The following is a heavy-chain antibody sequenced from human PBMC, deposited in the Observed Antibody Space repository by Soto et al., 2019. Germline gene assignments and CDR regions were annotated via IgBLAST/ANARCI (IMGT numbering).Heavy chain of an antibody. Sequence: QVQLVQSGAEEKKPGASVKVSCKASGYTFTSYAMHWVRQAPGQRLKWMGWINAGNGNTKYSQKFQGRVTITRDTSASTAYMELSSLRSEDTAVYYCARGYDFRGGMDVWGQGTTVTVSS. CDR3: ARGYDFRGGMDV. V-gene: IGHV1-3*05. J-gene: IGHJ6*02. CDR1: GYTFTSYA. CDR2: INAGNGNT. D-gene: IGHD3-3*01.